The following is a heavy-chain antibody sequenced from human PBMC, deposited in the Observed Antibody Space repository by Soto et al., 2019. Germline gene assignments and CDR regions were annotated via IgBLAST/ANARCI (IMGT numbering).Heavy chain of an antibody. V-gene: IGHV3-30-3*01. CDR1: GFTFSSYA. Sequence: LRLSFAASGFTFSSYAMHWVRQAPGKGLEWVAVISYDGSNKYYADSVKGRFTISRDNSKNTLYLQMNSLRAEDTAVYYCARVEKQLKVVSDFDTWGKGTMVTV. CDR2: ISYDGSNK. J-gene: IGHJ3*02. D-gene: IGHD6-13*01. CDR3: ARVEKQLKVVSDFDT.